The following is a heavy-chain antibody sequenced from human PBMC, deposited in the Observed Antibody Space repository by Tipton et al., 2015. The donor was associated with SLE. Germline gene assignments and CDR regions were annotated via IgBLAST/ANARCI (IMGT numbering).Heavy chain of an antibody. CDR2: IYYSGST. Sequence: LRLSCTVSGGSISSYYWSWIRQPPGKGLEWIGYIYYSGSTSYKPSLKSRLTMSVDTSKNQFSLRLSSVTAADTAVYYCARGGVGGYDYFDTWGQGTLVTVSS. CDR3: ARGGVGGYDYFDT. J-gene: IGHJ4*02. V-gene: IGHV4-59*12. D-gene: IGHD3-3*01. CDR1: GGSISSYY.